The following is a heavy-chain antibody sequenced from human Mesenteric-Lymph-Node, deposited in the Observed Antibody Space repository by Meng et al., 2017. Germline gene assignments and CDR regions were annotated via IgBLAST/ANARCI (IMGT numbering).Heavy chain of an antibody. Sequence: SETLSLTCTVSGYSISSGYYWGWIRQPPGKGLEWIGSIYHSGSTYYNPSLKSRVTISVDTSKNQFSLKLSSVTAADTAVYYCARVLAVAGNDYWGQGTLVTVS. V-gene: IGHV4-38-2*02. CDR3: ARVLAVAGNDY. J-gene: IGHJ4*02. D-gene: IGHD6-19*01. CDR2: IYHSGST. CDR1: GYSISSGYY.